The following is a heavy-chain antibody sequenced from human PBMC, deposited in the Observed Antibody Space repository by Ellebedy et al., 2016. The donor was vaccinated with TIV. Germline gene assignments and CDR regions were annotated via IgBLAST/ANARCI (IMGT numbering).Heavy chain of an antibody. V-gene: IGHV3-66*01. D-gene: IGHD3-10*01. J-gene: IGHJ4*02. CDR2: IYSGGST. CDR3: AGGGYGWDY. Sequence: GESLKISCAASGFTVSSNYMSWVRQAPGKGLEWVSVIYSGGSTYYADSVKGRFTISRDNSKNTLYLQMNSLRAEDTAVYYCAGGGYGWDYWGQGTLVTVSS. CDR1: GFTVSSNY.